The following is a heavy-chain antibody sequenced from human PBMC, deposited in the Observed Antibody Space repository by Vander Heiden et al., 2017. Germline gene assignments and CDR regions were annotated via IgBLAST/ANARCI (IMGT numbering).Heavy chain of an antibody. CDR1: GFTFSSYR. J-gene: IGHJ4*02. D-gene: IGHD2-15*01. CDR3: ARDYCSGGSCYYFDY. CDR2: IWYDGSNK. Sequence: QVQLVESGGGVVQPGRSLRLSCAASGFTFSSYRMHWVRQAPGKGLEWVAVIWYDGSNKYYADSVKGRFTISRDNSKNTLYLQMNSLRAEDTAVYYCARDYCSGGSCYYFDYWGQGTLVTVSS. V-gene: IGHV3-33*01.